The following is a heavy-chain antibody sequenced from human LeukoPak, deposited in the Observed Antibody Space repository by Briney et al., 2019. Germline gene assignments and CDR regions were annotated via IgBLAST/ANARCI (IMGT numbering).Heavy chain of an antibody. CDR2: ISAQHGQT. J-gene: IGHJ6*03. CDR1: GYSENFYG. V-gene: IGHV1-18*01. CDR3: ARHRRDYYMDV. Sequence: GASVKVSCKTSGYSENFYGITWVRQVAGQGLEWMGWISAQHGQTEYAPNSQDRVTMTTDTYTNTAYMELRSLRSDDTAVYYCARHRRDYYMDVWGKGTTVTISS.